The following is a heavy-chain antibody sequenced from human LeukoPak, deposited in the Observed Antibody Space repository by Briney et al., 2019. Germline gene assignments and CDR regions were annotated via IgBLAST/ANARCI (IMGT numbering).Heavy chain of an antibody. Sequence: GGSLRLSCAASGFTFSSYAMSWVRQAPGKGPEWVSGTSGSGGHTYYADSVKGRFTISRDNSKNTLYLQMNRLGAEDTAIYYCMKGAVWGQGTLVTVSS. V-gene: IGHV3-23*01. CDR3: MKGAV. CDR2: TSGSGGHT. J-gene: IGHJ4*02. CDR1: GFTFSSYA.